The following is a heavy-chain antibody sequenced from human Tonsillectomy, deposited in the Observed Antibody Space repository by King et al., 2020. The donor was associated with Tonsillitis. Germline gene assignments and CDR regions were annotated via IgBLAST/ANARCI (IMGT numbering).Heavy chain of an antibody. CDR1: EFSFITYS. J-gene: IGHJ6*02. D-gene: IGHD5-24*01. CDR3: AREDGYNIDGMDA. V-gene: IGHV3-48*02. CDR2: ISSSSSTI. Sequence: VQLVESGGGLVQPGGSLRLSCAASEFSFITYSMNWVRQAPGKGLEWVSYISSSSSTIYYADSVKGRFTISRDNAKNSLYLQMNSLRDEDTAMYYCAREDGYNIDGMDAWGQGTTVTVSS.